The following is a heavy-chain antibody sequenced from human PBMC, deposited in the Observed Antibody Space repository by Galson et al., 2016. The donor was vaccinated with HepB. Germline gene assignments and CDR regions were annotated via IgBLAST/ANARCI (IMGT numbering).Heavy chain of an antibody. CDR2: ISYHGHNY. Sequence: SLRLSCAASGFKFSDYGMHWVRQAPGKGLEWITVISYHGHNYHYADSVKGRFTVSRDNSKNTLYLQLNNLGVDDTAVYYCAKDVKVYYEILTGPEFDSSGQGTLVTVSS. CDR1: GFKFSDYG. J-gene: IGHJ4*02. CDR3: AKDVKVYYEILTGPEFDS. D-gene: IGHD3-9*01. V-gene: IGHV3-30*18.